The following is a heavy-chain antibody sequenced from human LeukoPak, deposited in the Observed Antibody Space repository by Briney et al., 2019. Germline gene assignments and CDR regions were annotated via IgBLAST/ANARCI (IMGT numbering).Heavy chain of an antibody. CDR3: ARHVLGLRYATFDY. D-gene: IGHD3-16*01. J-gene: IGHJ4*02. Sequence: SQTLSLTCTVSGGSISSGSYYWSWIRQPAGKGLEWIGRIYTSGSTNYNPSLKSRVTISVDTSKNQFSLKLSSVTAADTAVYYCARHVLGLRYATFDYWGQGTLVTVSS. CDR2: IYTSGST. V-gene: IGHV4-61*02. CDR1: GGSISSGSYY.